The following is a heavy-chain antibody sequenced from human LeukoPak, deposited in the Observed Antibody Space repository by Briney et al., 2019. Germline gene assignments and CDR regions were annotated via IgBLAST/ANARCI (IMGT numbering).Heavy chain of an antibody. CDR3: AREASGSYFY. D-gene: IGHD1-26*01. V-gene: IGHV4-34*01. Sequence: SETLSLTCAVYGGSFSGYYWSWIRQPPGKGLEWIGEINHSGSTNYNPSLKSRVTISVDTSKNQFSLKLSSVTAADTAVYYCAREASGSYFYWGQGTLVTVSS. J-gene: IGHJ4*02. CDR1: GGSFSGYY. CDR2: INHSGST.